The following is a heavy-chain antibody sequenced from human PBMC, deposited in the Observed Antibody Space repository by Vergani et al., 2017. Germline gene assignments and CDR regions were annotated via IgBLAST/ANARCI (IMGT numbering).Heavy chain of an antibody. D-gene: IGHD6-19*01. CDR2: IYYIGST. CDR3: AREKGLYWFDP. J-gene: IGHJ5*02. V-gene: IGHV4-61*01. CDR1: GASVSSDNYY. Sequence: QVQLQESGPGLVKPSETLSLTCTVSGASVSSDNYYWSWIRQPPGKGLGWIGYIYYIGSTNYNPSLKSRVTISVDTSKNQFSLKVSSVTAADTAVYYCAREKGLYWFDPWGQGTLVSVSS.